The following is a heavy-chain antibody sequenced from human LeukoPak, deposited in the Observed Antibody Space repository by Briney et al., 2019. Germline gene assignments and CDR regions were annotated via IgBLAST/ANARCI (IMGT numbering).Heavy chain of an antibody. J-gene: IGHJ6*03. CDR3: ARDLSGKYYYDYYYMDV. CDR2: ISSIGSTI. D-gene: IGHD2/OR15-2a*01. V-gene: IGHV3-11*04. CDR1: GFTFSDYY. Sequence: GGSLRLSCAASGFTFSDYYMSWIRQAPGKGLEWVSYISSIGSTIYYADSVQGRFNIYRHKAKNSLYLQMNSLRAEDTAVYYCARDLSGKYYYDYYYMDVWGKGTTVTVSS.